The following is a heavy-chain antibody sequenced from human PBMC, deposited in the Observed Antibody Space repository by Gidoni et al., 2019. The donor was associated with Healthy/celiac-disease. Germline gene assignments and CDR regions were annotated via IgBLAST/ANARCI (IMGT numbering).Heavy chain of an antibody. J-gene: IGHJ4*02. CDR1: GGSISSSSYY. D-gene: IGHD3-9*01. Sequence: QLQLQESGPGLVKPSETLSLTCTVSGGSISSSSYYWGWIRQPPGKGLEWIGCIYYSGSPYYNPSLKSLVTISVDTSKNQFSLKLSSVTAADTAVYYCARHPAVVRYFDWLLYGEFDYWGQGTLVTVPS. CDR3: ARHPAVVRYFDWLLYGEFDY. CDR2: IYYSGSP. V-gene: IGHV4-39*01.